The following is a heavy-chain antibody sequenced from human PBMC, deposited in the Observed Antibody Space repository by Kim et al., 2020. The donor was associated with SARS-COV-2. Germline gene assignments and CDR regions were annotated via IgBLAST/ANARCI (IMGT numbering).Heavy chain of an antibody. Sequence: RFTISRDNDKNTLYLQMNSLRAEDTAVYYCARDRCTSCFEYYYYYYGMDVWGQGTTVTVSS. CDR3: ARDRCTSCFEYYYYYYGMDV. V-gene: IGHV3-30*01. J-gene: IGHJ6*02. D-gene: IGHD2-2*01.